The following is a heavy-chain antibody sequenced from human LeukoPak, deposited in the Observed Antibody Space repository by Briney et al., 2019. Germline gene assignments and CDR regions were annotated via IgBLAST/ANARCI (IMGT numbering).Heavy chain of an antibody. CDR3: ARDRRDILTGPHSSDAFDI. CDR1: GYTFTSYG. J-gene: IGHJ3*02. D-gene: IGHD3-9*01. CDR2: ISVYNGNT. Sequence: GASVKVSCKASGYTFTSYGISWVRQAPGQGLEWMGWISVYNGNTNYAQKLQGRVTLTTDTSTSTAYMELRSLRSDDTAVYYCARDRRDILTGPHSSDAFDIWGQGTMVTVSS. V-gene: IGHV1-18*01.